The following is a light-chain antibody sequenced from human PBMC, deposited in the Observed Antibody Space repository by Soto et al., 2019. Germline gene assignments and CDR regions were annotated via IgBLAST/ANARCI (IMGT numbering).Light chain of an antibody. CDR3: QQSYGSPT. CDR1: QNISSY. CDR2: GAS. V-gene: IGKV1-39*01. J-gene: IGKJ4*01. Sequence: DIQMTQSPSSLSASVGDRVTITCRASQNISSYLNWYQQKPGKAPKFLMYGASSLQSGVPSRFSGSGSGTDFTLTISSLQLEDFATYYCQQSYGSPTFGGGTKVDIK.